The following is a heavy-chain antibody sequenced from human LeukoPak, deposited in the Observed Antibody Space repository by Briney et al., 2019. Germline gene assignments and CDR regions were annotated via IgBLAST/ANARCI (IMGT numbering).Heavy chain of an antibody. D-gene: IGHD3-22*01. CDR2: MNPNSGNT. CDR3: ARGPYYYDSSGYPSGYYYMDV. J-gene: IGHJ6*03. V-gene: IGHV1-8*01. Sequence: ASVKVSCKASGYTFTSYGINWVRQATGQGLEWMGWMNPNSGNTGYAQKFQGRVTMTGNTSISTAYMELSSLRSEDTAVYYCARGPYYYDSSGYPSGYYYMDVWGKGTTVTISS. CDR1: GYTFTSYG.